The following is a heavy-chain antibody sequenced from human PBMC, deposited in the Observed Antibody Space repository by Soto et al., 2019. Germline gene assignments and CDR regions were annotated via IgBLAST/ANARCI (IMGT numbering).Heavy chain of an antibody. J-gene: IGHJ5*02. Sequence: QEQLVESGGGVVQPGRSLRLSCAASGFSFSSYGMHWVRQAPGEGLEWVALISYGGSNKYYADSVKGRFTISRDNSKNTLSLQMNSLRAEDTAVYYCAKYYYDTSGRVNWFDPWGQGTLVTVSS. CDR3: AKYYYDTSGRVNWFDP. CDR1: GFSFSSYG. V-gene: IGHV3-30*18. D-gene: IGHD3-22*01. CDR2: ISYGGSNK.